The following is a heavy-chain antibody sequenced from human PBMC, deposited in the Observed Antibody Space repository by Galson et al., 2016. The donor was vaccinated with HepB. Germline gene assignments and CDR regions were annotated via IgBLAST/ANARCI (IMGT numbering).Heavy chain of an antibody. CDR2: IISKADGGTT. J-gene: IGHJ5*02. CDR1: GFTFINAW. CDR3: TTDHCINGVCHNNCFDP. D-gene: IGHD2-8*01. V-gene: IGHV3-15*01. Sequence: SLRLSCATSGFTFINAWMSWVRQAPGKGLEWVGRIISKADGGTTDYAAPVKGRFTISRDESKNTLYLQMSSLKTEDTAKYYCTTDHCINGVCHNNCFDPWSQGTLVSVSS.